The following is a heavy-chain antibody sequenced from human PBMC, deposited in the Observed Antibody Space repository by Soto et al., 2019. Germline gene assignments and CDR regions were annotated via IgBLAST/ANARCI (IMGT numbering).Heavy chain of an antibody. CDR2: ISWNSGSI. CDR1: GFTFDDYA. V-gene: IGHV3-9*01. D-gene: IGHD3-16*01. J-gene: IGHJ4*02. Sequence: GGSLRLSCAASGFTFDDYAMHWVRQAPGKGLEWVSGISWNSGSIGYADSVKGRFTISRDNAKNSLYLQMNSLRAEDTALYYCAKDTMITFGGVFDYWGQGTLVTVSS. CDR3: AKDTMITFGGVFDY.